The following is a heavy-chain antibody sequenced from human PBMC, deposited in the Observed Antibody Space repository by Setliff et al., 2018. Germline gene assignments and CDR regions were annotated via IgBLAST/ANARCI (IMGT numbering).Heavy chain of an antibody. Sequence: PGASLKISCKGSGYTFTNYWIGWVRQMPGKGLEWMGNIYPGDSDTRYSPAFQGQVTISADKSISIAYLQWSSLKASDTAMYYCARQAISGSDAFDIWGQGTLVTVSS. CDR2: IYPGDSDT. D-gene: IGHD3-3*01. CDR1: GYTFTNYW. V-gene: IGHV5-51*01. J-gene: IGHJ3*02. CDR3: ARQAISGSDAFDI.